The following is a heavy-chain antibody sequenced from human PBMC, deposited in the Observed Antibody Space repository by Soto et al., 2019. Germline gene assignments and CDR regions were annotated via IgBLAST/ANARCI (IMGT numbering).Heavy chain of an antibody. V-gene: IGHV3-30*18. CDR3: AKGGPVGIFGVVKDLYGMDV. Sequence: PGGSLRLSCAASGFTFSSYGMHWVRQAPGKGLEWVAVISYDGSNKYYADSVKGRFTISRDNSKNTLYLQMNSLRAEDTAVYYCAKGGPVGIFGVVKDLYGMDVWGQGTTVTVSS. CDR2: ISYDGSNK. CDR1: GFTFSSYG. D-gene: IGHD3-3*01. J-gene: IGHJ6*02.